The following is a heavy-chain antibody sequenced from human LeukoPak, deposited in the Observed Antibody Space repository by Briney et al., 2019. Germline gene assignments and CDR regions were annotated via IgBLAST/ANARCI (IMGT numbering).Heavy chain of an antibody. CDR2: ISAYNGNT. CDR3: ARGGYYGSGSYYNEGFPFDY. V-gene: IGHV1-18*01. CDR1: GYTFTSYG. J-gene: IGHJ4*02. D-gene: IGHD3-10*01. Sequence: ASVKVSCKASGYTFTSYGISWVRQAPGQGLEWMEWISAYNGNTNYAQKLQGRVTMTTDTSTSTAYMELRSLRSDDTAVYYCARGGYYGSGSYYNEGFPFDYWGQGTLVTVSS.